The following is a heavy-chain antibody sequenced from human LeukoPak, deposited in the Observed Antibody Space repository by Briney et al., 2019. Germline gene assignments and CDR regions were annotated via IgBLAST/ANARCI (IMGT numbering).Heavy chain of an antibody. D-gene: IGHD2-2*01. CDR1: GGSFSGYY. CDR3: ARGPGYCSSTSCYRFDP. CDR2: INHSGST. J-gene: IGHJ5*02. Sequence: PSETLSLTCAVYGGSFSGYYWSWIRQPPGKGLEWIGEINHSGSTNYNPSLKSRVTISVDTSKNQFSLKLSSVTAADTAVYYCARGPGYCSSTSCYRFDPWGQGTLVTVSS. V-gene: IGHV4-34*01.